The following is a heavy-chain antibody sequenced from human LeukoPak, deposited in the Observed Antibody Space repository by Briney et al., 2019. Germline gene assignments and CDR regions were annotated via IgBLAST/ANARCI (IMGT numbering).Heavy chain of an antibody. J-gene: IGHJ5*02. CDR3: AREAWFDP. Sequence: PGGSLRLSCVASGFTLSSYSMNWVRQAPGKGLEWVSVISSTSSYIRYAESVEGRFTISRDNAKNSLFLGMKSLRAEDTAVYYCAREAWFDPWGQGTLVTVSS. CDR2: ISSTSSYI. V-gene: IGHV3-21*06. CDR1: GFTLSSYS.